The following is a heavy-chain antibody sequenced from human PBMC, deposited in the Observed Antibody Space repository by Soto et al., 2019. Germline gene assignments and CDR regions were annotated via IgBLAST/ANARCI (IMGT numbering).Heavy chain of an antibody. CDR1: GGSFSGYY. J-gene: IGHJ5*02. Sequence: SETLSLTCAVYGGSFSGYYWSWIRQPPGKGLEWIGEINHSGSTNYNPSLKSRVTISVDTSKNQFSLKLSSVTAADTAVYYCARKRHCSGGSCYRKLRGRNGAPGNWFDPWGQGTLVTVSS. CDR3: ARKRHCSGGSCYRKLRGRNGAPGNWFDP. V-gene: IGHV4-34*01. CDR2: INHSGST. D-gene: IGHD2-15*01.